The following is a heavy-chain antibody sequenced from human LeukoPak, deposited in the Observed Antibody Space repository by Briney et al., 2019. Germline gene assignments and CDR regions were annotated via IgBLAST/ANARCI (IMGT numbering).Heavy chain of an antibody. CDR1: GYTFNNYG. J-gene: IGHJ6*02. D-gene: IGHD3-10*01. Sequence: ASVKVSCKASGYTFNNYGIGWVRQAPGQGLEWMGWINTNNGRTNYVRKIQGRVTMTADTSTSTSYMELRSLRPGDTAVYYCARSSLMWVGESYMDVWGQGTTVTVSS. V-gene: IGHV1-18*01. CDR3: ARSSLMWVGESYMDV. CDR2: INTNNGRT.